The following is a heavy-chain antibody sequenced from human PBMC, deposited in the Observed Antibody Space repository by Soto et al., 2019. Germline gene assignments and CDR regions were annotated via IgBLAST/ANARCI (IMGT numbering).Heavy chain of an antibody. CDR1: GASISSSY. Sequence: SETLSLTCTVSGASISSSYWSWIRQSPEKGLEWFGYVYYSGSTNYNPSLKSRVTISVDTSKNQFSLKLSSVTAADTAVYYCARGYYDSSGQSNTFDIWGKGKMVTVS. CDR3: ARGYYDSSGQSNTFDI. CDR2: VYYSGST. J-gene: IGHJ3*02. V-gene: IGHV4-59*01. D-gene: IGHD3-22*01.